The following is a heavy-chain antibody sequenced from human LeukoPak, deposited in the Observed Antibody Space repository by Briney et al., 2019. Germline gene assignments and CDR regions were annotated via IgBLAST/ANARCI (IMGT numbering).Heavy chain of an antibody. D-gene: IGHD2-2*01. J-gene: IGHJ5*02. CDR1: GYTFTGYY. CDR2: INPNSGGA. V-gene: IGHV1-2*02. Sequence: ASVKVSCKASGYTFTGYYMHWVRQAPGQGLEWMGWINPNSGGANYAQKFQGRVTMTRDTSISTAYMELSRLRSDDTAVYYCARERVDHVVVPAAEFDPWGQGTLVTVSS. CDR3: ARERVDHVVVPAAEFDP.